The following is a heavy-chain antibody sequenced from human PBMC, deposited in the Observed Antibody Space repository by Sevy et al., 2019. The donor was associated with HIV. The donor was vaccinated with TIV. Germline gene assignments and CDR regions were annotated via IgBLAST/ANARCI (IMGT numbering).Heavy chain of an antibody. CDR3: XXXXXXXXXVVVTFDS. D-gene: IGHD3-22*01. CDR1: GFTFDSYA. Sequence: GGSLRLSCAASGFTFDSYAMHWVRQVAGKGLEWVSTISGSGYATYYADSVKGRFIISRDTSRNTLYLQMNSLRVEDXXXXXXXXXXXXXXXVVVTFDSWGQGTLVTVSS. V-gene: IGHV3-23*01. J-gene: IGHJ4*02. CDR2: ISGSGYAT.